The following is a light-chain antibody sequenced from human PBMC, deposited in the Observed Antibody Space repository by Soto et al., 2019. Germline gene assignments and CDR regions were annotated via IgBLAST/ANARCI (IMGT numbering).Light chain of an antibody. V-gene: IGLV2-14*01. J-gene: IGLJ2*01. CDR1: SSDIGSYNY. CDR2: DVS. Sequence: QSALTQPASVSGSPGQSITISCTGTSSDIGSYNYVSWYQQNPGKAPKLMIYDVSNRPSGISNRFSGSKSGNTASLTISGLQGEDEADYYCSSYTSSTTLVFGGGTKLTVL. CDR3: SSYTSSTTLV.